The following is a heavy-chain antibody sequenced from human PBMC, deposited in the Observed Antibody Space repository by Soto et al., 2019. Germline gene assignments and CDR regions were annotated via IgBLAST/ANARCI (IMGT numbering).Heavy chain of an antibody. V-gene: IGHV4-59*01. CDR3: ARELALAGTSDGVGV. D-gene: IGHD6-19*01. Sequence: SETLSLTCSVSGGSIRRYYWSWIRQPPGKGLGWNGYTFYEGSTRYNPSLKSRVTISIDTSKDQFSLSLRSVTAADTAVYFCARELALAGTSDGVGVWGQGTTVTVSS. CDR2: TFYEGST. CDR1: GGSIRRYY. J-gene: IGHJ6*02.